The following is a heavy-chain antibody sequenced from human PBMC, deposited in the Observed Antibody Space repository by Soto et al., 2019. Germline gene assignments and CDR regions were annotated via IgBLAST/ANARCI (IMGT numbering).Heavy chain of an antibody. CDR3: ARGVAGSGFDL. Sequence: SQTLSLTCAISGESVSSNTTAWNWIRSSPSRGLEWLGRTYYRSNWRHDYAVSVKSRITVNTDTSKNHFSLQLNSVTPDDTAVYYCARGVAGSGFDLWGQGTLVTVSS. CDR2: TYYRSNWRH. D-gene: IGHD6-19*01. V-gene: IGHV6-1*01. CDR1: GESVSSNTTA. J-gene: IGHJ4*02.